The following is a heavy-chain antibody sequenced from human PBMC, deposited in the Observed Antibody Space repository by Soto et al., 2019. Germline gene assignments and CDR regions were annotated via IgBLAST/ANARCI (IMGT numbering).Heavy chain of an antibody. CDR3: ARPYSSSWYYFDY. J-gene: IGHJ4*02. D-gene: IGHD6-13*01. CDR2: INHSGST. CDR1: GGSFSGYY. V-gene: IGHV4-34*01. Sequence: QVQLQQWGAGLLKPSETLSLTCAVYGGSFSGYYWSWIRQPPGKGLEWIGEINHSGSTNYNPSLKRRVTISVDTSKNQFSLKLSSVTAADTAVYYCARPYSSSWYYFDYWGQGTLVTVSS.